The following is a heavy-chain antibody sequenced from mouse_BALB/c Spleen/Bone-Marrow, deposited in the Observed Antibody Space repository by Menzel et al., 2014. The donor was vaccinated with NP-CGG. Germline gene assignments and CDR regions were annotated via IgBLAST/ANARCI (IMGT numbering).Heavy chain of an antibody. CDR1: GFSLTNYG. CDR2: IWSGGST. Sequence: VHLVESGPGLVQPSQSLSIICTVSGFSLTNYGEHWVRQSPGKGLEWLGVIWSGGSTDYNAAFISRLTISKDNSKSQVFFKMNSLQANDTAIYYCAKKPTIGTIGYWGQGTTLTVSS. J-gene: IGHJ2*01. V-gene: IGHV2-2*02. D-gene: IGHD2-14*01. CDR3: AKKPTIGTIGY.